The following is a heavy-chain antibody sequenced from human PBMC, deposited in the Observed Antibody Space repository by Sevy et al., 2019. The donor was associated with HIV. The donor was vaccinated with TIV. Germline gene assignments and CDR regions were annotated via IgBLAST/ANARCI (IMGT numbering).Heavy chain of an antibody. J-gene: IGHJ3*02. CDR2: ISGSGGST. D-gene: IGHD3-3*01. Sequence: GGSLRLSCAASGFIFNTHAMIWVRQAPGKGLDWVSGISGSGGSTYYVDSVKGRFTVSRDNSKNTLYLHMNSLRAEDTALYYCVKGVYDFWSGRSDILDIWGPGTTVTVSS. CDR1: GFIFNTHA. CDR3: VKGVYDFWSGRSDILDI. V-gene: IGHV3-23*01.